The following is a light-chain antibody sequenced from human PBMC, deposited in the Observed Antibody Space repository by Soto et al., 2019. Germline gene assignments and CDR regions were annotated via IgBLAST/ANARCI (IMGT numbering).Light chain of an antibody. CDR1: SSDVGAYNF. CDR3: SSYAGSSNV. V-gene: IGLV2-8*01. Sequence: QSALTQPASVSGSPGQSITISCTGTSSDVGAYNFVSWYQHHPGRAPKLIIYEVTIRPSGVPDRFSGSKSGNTASLTVSGLQAEDEADYYCSSYAGSSNVFGTGTKLTVL. CDR2: EVT. J-gene: IGLJ1*01.